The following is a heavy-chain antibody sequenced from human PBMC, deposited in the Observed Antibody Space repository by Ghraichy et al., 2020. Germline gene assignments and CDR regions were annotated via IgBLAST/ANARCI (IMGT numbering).Heavy chain of an antibody. J-gene: IGHJ4*02. CDR1: GGSISSSNW. V-gene: IGHV4-4*02. Sequence: SETLSLTCAVSGGSISSSNWWSWVRQPPGKGLEWIGEIYHSGSTNYNPSLKSRVTISVDKSKNQFSLKLSSVTAADTVVYYCAERTPSYYFDYWGQGTLVTVSS. D-gene: IGHD1-14*01. CDR3: AERTPSYYFDY. CDR2: IYHSGST.